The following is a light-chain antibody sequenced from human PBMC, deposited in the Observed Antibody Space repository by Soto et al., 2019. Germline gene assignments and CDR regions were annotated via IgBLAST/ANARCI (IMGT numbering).Light chain of an antibody. Sequence: EIVMTQSPATLSVSPGERATLSCRASQSISSNLAWYQQKPGQAPRLLIYGASTRATGIPARFSGSGSGTDFTLTISSLQSVDFAVYYCQQYNYWPPLTFGGGTKVEIK. CDR2: GAS. J-gene: IGKJ4*01. CDR3: QQYNYWPPLT. CDR1: QSISSN. V-gene: IGKV3-15*01.